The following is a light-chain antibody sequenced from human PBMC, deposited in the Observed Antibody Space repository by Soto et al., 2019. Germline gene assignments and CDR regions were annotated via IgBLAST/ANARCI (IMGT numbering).Light chain of an antibody. CDR2: DTT. CDR3: LLSYSGTSYV. Sequence: QAVVTQEPSLTVSPGGTVILTCGSSTGAVTSGHYPYWFQQKPGQAPRTLIYDTTNKHSWTPARFSGSLLGGKAALTLSGAQPEDEAEYYCLLSYSGTSYVFGSGTKLTVL. CDR1: TGAVTSGHY. V-gene: IGLV7-46*01. J-gene: IGLJ1*01.